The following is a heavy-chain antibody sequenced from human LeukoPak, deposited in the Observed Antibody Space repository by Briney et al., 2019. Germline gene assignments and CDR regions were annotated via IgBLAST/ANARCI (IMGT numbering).Heavy chain of an antibody. D-gene: IGHD3-3*01. CDR3: ARWSNNFDS. Sequence: PGGSLRLSCIASGFTFSSYWMSWVRQAPGKGLEWVANIKQDGSAKYCVDSRFTISRDNANTSLYLQMNSLKAEDTAVYFCARWSNNFDSWGQGTLVTVSS. CDR1: GFTFSSYW. J-gene: IGHJ4*02. CDR2: IKQDGSAK. V-gene: IGHV3-7*04.